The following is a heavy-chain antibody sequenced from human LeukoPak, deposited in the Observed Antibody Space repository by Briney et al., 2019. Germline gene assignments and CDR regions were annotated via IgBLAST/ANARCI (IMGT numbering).Heavy chain of an antibody. D-gene: IGHD3-22*01. CDR3: ASNYYDSGGYYYEPSPEYLQQ. CDR2: LYSGGRT. V-gene: IGHV3-53*01. Sequence: GGSLRLSCAASGFTVSSNYVSWVRHAPGKGLEWVSVLYSGGRTHYADSVMGRFTISRDNTTNTVYLRINSLRAEDTAVYYCASNYYDSGGYYYEPSPEYLQQWGQDTLVTVSS. J-gene: IGHJ1*01. CDR1: GFTVSSNY.